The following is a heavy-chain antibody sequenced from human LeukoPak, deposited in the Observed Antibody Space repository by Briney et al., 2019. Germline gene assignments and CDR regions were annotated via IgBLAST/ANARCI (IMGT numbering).Heavy chain of an antibody. Sequence: PGGSLRLSCAASGFTFSSYAMSWVRQAPGKGLKWVSTISGSGASTYYADSVKGRFTISRDSSKNTLYLQMNSMSAEDTAVYYCAKAYGSGTSNWFDPWGQGTLVAVSS. D-gene: IGHD3-10*01. CDR3: AKAYGSGTSNWFDP. CDR1: GFTFSSYA. V-gene: IGHV3-23*01. CDR2: ISGSGAST. J-gene: IGHJ5*02.